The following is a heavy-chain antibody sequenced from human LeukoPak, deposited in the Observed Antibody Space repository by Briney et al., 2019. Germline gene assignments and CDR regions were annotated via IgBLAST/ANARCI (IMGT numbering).Heavy chain of an antibody. CDR1: GFTFSTYW. J-gene: IGHJ4*02. D-gene: IGHD3-16*01. V-gene: IGHV3-74*01. Sequence: GGSLRLSCAASGFTFSTYWMHWVRKAPGKGLVWVSGINSDASSTSYADSVKGRFTISRDNAKNSLYLQMNSLRAEDTAVYYCARDGGRRGDYWGQGTLVTVSS. CDR2: INSDASST. CDR3: ARDGGRRGDY.